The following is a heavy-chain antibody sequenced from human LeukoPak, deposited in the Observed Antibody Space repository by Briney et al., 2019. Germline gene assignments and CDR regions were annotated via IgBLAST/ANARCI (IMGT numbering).Heavy chain of an antibody. CDR1: GFIFSSYW. D-gene: IGHD6-6*01. V-gene: IGHV3-74*01. CDR2: INTDGSST. CDR3: ARGGAARPDF. Sequence: GGSLRLSCAASGFIFSSYWMHWVRHAPGKVLVWVSRINTDGSSTSYADSVKGRFTISRDNAKNTLYLQMNSLRVEDTAVYYCARGGAARPDFWGQGTLVTVSS. J-gene: IGHJ4*02.